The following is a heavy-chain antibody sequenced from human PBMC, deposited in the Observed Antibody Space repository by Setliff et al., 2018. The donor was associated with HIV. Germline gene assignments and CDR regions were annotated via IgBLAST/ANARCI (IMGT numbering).Heavy chain of an antibody. Sequence: VSCKASGYTFIGDYMHWVRQAPGQGLEWMGWVNPNSGGTNFAQKFQGRVTMTRDTSISTAYMELSRLRSDDTAVYYCARGGLATGAFDIWGQGTMVTVSS. J-gene: IGHJ3*02. D-gene: IGHD5-12*01. V-gene: IGHV1-2*02. CDR1: GYTFIGDY. CDR2: VNPNSGGT. CDR3: ARGGLATGAFDI.